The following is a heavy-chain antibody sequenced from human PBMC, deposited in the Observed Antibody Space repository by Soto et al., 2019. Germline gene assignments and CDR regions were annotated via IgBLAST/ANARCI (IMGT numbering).Heavy chain of an antibody. CDR1: GFMFGNYS. CDR2: ISASGSTT. CDR3: AKGAAVAGTSRYYYYDMDV. D-gene: IGHD6-19*01. Sequence: PGGSLRLSCAASGFMFGNYSMTWVRQAPGKGLEWVSTISASGSTTYYADSMKGRFTISRDNSKNSLNLQMTSLRVDDTAVYFCAKGAAVAGTSRYYYYDMDVWGQGTTVTVSS. V-gene: IGHV3-23*01. J-gene: IGHJ6*02.